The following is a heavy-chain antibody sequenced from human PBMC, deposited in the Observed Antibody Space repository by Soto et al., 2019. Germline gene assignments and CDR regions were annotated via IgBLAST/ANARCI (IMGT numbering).Heavy chain of an antibody. CDR2: IIVDTAQT. CDR3: AAELYERGDCCQFDY. J-gene: IGHJ4*02. D-gene: IGHD2-21*01. Sequence: ASVQVSCKTSGFTFTRSAVQWVRQARGQSLEWIGWIIVDTAQTKSAQKIQDRLTITRDISTSTVYMELSSLNSEDTAVYYCAAELYERGDCCQFDYWGQGTLVTVSS. V-gene: IGHV1-58*01. CDR1: GFTFTRSA.